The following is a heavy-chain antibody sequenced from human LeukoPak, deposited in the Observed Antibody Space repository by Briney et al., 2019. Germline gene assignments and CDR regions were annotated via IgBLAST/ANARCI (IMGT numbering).Heavy chain of an antibody. J-gene: IGHJ4*02. Sequence: ASVKVSCKASGYTLTSYYMHWVRQAPGQGLEWMGIINPSGGSTSYAQKFQGRVTMTRDMSTSTVYMELSSLRSEDTAVYYCARARDCVWGSYRSAFDYWGQGTLVTVSS. V-gene: IGHV1-46*01. D-gene: IGHD3-16*02. CDR1: GYTLTSYY. CDR2: INPSGGST. CDR3: ARARDCVWGSYRSAFDY.